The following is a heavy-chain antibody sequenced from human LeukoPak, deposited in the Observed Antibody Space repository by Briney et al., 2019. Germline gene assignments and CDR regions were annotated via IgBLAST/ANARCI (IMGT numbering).Heavy chain of an antibody. CDR1: GVTFSSYG. Sequence: GGSLRLSCAASGVTFSSYGMHWVRQAPGKGLEWVAFIRNNGNTEYNPNFVKGRFTISRDNSKNTVYLQMDSLRAEDTAVYYCATQQGVGAFDIWGQGTMVTVSS. J-gene: IGHJ3*02. CDR3: ATQQGVGAFDI. CDR2: IRNNGNTE. D-gene: IGHD6-13*01. V-gene: IGHV3-30*02.